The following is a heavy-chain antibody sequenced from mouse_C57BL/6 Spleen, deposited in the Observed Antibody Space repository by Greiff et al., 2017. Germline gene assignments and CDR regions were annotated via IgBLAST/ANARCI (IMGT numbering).Heavy chain of an antibody. V-gene: IGHV1-80*01. CDR1: GYAFSSYW. J-gene: IGHJ4*01. Sequence: QVQLQQSGAELVKPGASVKISCKASGYAFSSYWMNWVKQRPGKGLEWIGQIYPGDGDTNYNGKFKGKATLTADKSSSPAYMQLRSLTSEDSAVYFCARRGNQYYYAMDYWGQGTSVTVSS. D-gene: IGHD2-1*01. CDR2: IYPGDGDT. CDR3: ARRGNQYYYAMDY.